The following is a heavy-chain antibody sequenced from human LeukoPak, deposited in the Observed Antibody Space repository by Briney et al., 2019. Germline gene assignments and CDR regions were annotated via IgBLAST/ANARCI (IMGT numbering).Heavy chain of an antibody. D-gene: IGHD6-25*01. J-gene: IGHJ4*02. CDR3: ARGIKYSSDDY. V-gene: IGHV1-2*06. Sequence: ASVMVSCKASGYTCTGYYMHGVRQAPGQGLEWMGRINPNSGGTNYAQQFQGRVTMTTDTSISTAYMELSRLRSDDTAVYYCARGIKYSSDDYWGQGTLVTVSS. CDR2: INPNSGGT. CDR1: GYTCTGYY.